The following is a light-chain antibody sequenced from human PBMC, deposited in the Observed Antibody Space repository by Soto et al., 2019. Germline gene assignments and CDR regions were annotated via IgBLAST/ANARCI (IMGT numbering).Light chain of an antibody. Sequence: SPAALSLNPGERATLSCRASQSVSSYLAWYQQKPGQAPRLLIYAASNRATGIPDRFSGSGSGAEFTLTICFLQAEDVIRYWSQVSACWPHPFSEVSKVDVK. V-gene: IGKV3-11*01. CDR3: QVSACWPHP. CDR2: AAS. J-gene: IGKJ4*01. CDR1: QSVSSY.